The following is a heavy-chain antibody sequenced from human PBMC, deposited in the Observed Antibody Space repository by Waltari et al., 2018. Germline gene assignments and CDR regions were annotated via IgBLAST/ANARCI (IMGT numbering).Heavy chain of an antibody. V-gene: IGHV4-4*02. CDR1: GGSISSSNW. D-gene: IGHD2-15*01. CDR2: IYHSGST. J-gene: IGHJ3*02. Sequence: QVQLQESGPGLVTPSGTLSLTCAVSGGSISSSNWWSWVRQPPGTGREWIGEIYHSGSTNYNPSLKSRVTISVDKSKNQFSLKLSSVTAADTAVYYCARGTPDIVVVVAATTGAFDIWGQGTMVTVSS. CDR3: ARGTPDIVVVVAATTGAFDI.